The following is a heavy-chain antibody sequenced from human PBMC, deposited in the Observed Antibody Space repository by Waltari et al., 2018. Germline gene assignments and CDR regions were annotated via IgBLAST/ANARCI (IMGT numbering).Heavy chain of an antibody. CDR2: IYSGGST. CDR1: GFSFSSIY. Sequence: EVQLLESGGGLVQPGGSLSPSCAASGFSFSSIYMSWVPQAAGKGLDWVSVIYSGGSTYYADSVKGRFTISRDNAKNTLYLQMNSLRAEDTAVYYCAAEGRYSYGLFDYWGQGTLVTVSS. J-gene: IGHJ4*02. D-gene: IGHD5-18*01. V-gene: IGHV3-23*03. CDR3: AAEGRYSYGLFDY.